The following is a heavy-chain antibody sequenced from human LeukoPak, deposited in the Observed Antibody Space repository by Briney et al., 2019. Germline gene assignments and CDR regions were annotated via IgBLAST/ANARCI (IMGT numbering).Heavy chain of an antibody. CDR3: ARLSDYGDGLXY. CDR1: GGSISSGDYY. V-gene: IGHV4-30-4*08. Sequence: PSETLSLTCTVSGGSISSGDYYWSWIRQPPGKGLEWIGYIYYSGSTYYNPSLKSRVTISVDTSKNQFSLKLSSVTAADTAVYYCARLSDYGDGLXYWGQGTLVT. CDR2: IYYSGST. D-gene: IGHD4-17*01. J-gene: IGHJ4*02.